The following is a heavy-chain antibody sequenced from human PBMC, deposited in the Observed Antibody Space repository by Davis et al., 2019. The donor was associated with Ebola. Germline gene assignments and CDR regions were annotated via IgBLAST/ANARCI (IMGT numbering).Heavy chain of an antibody. CDR3: ARGWLRSPGFDY. Sequence: PSETLSLTCAISGDSVSGNSGAWNWIRQSPSRGLEWLGRTYYTSKWYNDYAVSVKSRIIINPDTSKNQFSLQLSSVTPEDAAVYFCARGWLRSPGFDYWGQGTLVSVSS. J-gene: IGHJ4*02. V-gene: IGHV6-1*01. CDR2: TYYTSKWYN. CDR1: GDSVSGNSGA. D-gene: IGHD5-12*01.